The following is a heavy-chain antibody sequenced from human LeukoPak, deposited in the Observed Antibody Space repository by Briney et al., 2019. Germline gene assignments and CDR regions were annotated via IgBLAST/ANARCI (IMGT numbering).Heavy chain of an antibody. D-gene: IGHD3-10*01. V-gene: IGHV5-51*01. CDR3: ARPSYYYGSGSYGPDY. CDR1: GYSFTSYW. Sequence: GESLKISCKGSGYSFTSYWIGWVRQMPGKGLEWMGIIYPGDSDTRYSPSFQGQVTISADKSTSTAYLQWSSLKASDTAMYYCARPSYYYGSGSYGPDYWGQGTLVTVSS. CDR2: IYPGDSDT. J-gene: IGHJ4*02.